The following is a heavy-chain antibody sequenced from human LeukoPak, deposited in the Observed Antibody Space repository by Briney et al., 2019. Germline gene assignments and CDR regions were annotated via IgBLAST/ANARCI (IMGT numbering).Heavy chain of an antibody. CDR3: AAYSSSWDGDY. CDR1: GFTFSSYS. CDR2: ISSSSSYI. D-gene: IGHD6-13*01. V-gene: IGHV3-21*01. Sequence: GGSLRLSCAASGFTFSSYSMNWVRQAPGKGLEWVSSISSSSSYIYYADSVKGRFTISRDNAKNSLYLQMNSLRAEDTAVYYCAAYSSSWDGDYWGQGTLVTVSS. J-gene: IGHJ4*02.